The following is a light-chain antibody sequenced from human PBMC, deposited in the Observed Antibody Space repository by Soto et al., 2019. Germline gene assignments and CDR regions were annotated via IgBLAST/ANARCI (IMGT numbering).Light chain of an antibody. CDR3: QEYHTSARR. CDR2: AAS. Sequence: EIVLTQSPATVSASGGERVTXSCRXSQSISSSHLAWYQQKPGHSPRLPIYAASDQDTGISDMFTGSGSGTDLTITINRLEPEDFAVYYCQEYHTSARRFGQ. CDR1: QSISSSH. J-gene: IGKJ1*01. V-gene: IGKV3-20*01.